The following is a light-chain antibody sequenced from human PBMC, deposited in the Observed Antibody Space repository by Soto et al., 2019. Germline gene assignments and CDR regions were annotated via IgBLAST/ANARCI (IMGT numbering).Light chain of an antibody. V-gene: IGKV3-11*01. CDR3: QQYNNWPPIT. CDR2: DVS. CDR1: QSVSNS. J-gene: IGKJ5*01. Sequence: EIVLTPSPATRSLYTGERVTLSCRASQSVSNSLAWYQQKPGQPPRLLSYDVSNRATGIPARFSGSGSGTEFTLTINSLQSEDSAVYYSQQYNNWPPITFGQGTRMEI.